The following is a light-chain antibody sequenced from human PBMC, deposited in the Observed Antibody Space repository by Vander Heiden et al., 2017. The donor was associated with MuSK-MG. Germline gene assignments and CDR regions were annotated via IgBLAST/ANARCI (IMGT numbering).Light chain of an antibody. CDR2: AAS. Sequence: DIQMPQSPSSLSASVGDRVTITCRASQSISSYLNWYQQKPGKAPKLLIYAASSVQSGVPSRFSGSGAGTDFTLTISSLQPEDFATYYCQQSYSTPLTFGPGTKVDIK. V-gene: IGKV1-39*01. CDR3: QQSYSTPLT. CDR1: QSISSY. J-gene: IGKJ3*01.